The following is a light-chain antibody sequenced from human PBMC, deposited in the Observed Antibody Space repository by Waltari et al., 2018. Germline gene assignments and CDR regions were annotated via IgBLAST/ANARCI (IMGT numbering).Light chain of an antibody. CDR1: QNVGRY. CDR2: ETS. Sequence: EIVLTQSPDTLSLSPGERATLSCRASQNVGRYLAWYQQKPGQAPSLLIHETSHRAAGIPARFSGSGSGTDFTLIISSLEPEDFAVFYCQQRANWPLTFGGGTKVEIK. J-gene: IGKJ4*01. V-gene: IGKV3-11*01. CDR3: QQRANWPLT.